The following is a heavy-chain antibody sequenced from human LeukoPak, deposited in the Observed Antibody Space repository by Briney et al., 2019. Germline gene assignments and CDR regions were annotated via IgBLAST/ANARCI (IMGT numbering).Heavy chain of an antibody. Sequence: PSETLSLTCTVSGGSISSANYYWGWIRQPPGKGLEWIGYIYYSGSTYYNPSLKSRVTISVDTSKNQFSLKLNSVTAADTAVYYCARGTLGYCSGGGCFHFDYWGQGTLVTVSS. J-gene: IGHJ4*02. V-gene: IGHV4-30-4*01. CDR3: ARGTLGYCSGGGCFHFDY. CDR2: IYYSGST. D-gene: IGHD2-15*01. CDR1: GGSISSANYY.